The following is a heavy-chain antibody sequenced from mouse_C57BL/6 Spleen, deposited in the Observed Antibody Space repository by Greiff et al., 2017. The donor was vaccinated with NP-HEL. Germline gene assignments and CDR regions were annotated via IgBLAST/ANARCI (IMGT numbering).Heavy chain of an antibody. CDR2: ISGGGGNT. D-gene: IGHD2-1*01. J-gene: IGHJ2*01. CDR1: GFTFSSYT. Sequence: EVKLMESGGGLVKPGGSLKLSCAASGFTFSSYTMSWVRQTPEKRLEWVATISGGGGNTYYPDSVKGRFTISRDNAKNTLYLQMSSLRSEDTALYYCARNSFFDYWGQGTTLTVSS. CDR3: ARNSFFDY. V-gene: IGHV5-9*01.